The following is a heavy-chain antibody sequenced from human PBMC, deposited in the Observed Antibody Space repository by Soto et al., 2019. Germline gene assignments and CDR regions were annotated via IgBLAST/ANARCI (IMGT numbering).Heavy chain of an antibody. CDR2: IYYSGNT. CDR1: GGSISTSY. J-gene: IGHJ2*01. V-gene: IGHV4-59*01. CDR3: ARGRGGYFDL. Sequence: QVQLQESGPGLVKPSETLSLTCTVSGGSISTSYWSWIRQPPGKGLEWIGYIYYSGNTNYNPSLKSRVTISVDTSKNQFSLKLSSVTAADTAVYYCARGRGGYFDLWGRGTLVTVSS.